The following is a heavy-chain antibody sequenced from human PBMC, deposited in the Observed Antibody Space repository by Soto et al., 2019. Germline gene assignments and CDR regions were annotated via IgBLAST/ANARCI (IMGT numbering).Heavy chain of an antibody. CDR3: ARRRGLVGSFDY. D-gene: IGHD3-9*01. CDR1: GYRSITYC. CDR2: IYPGDSDT. Sequence: SQKISGKGSGYRSITYCLGWVRQVPGKGLEWMGIIYPGDSDTRYSPSFQGQVTISADKSISAAYLQWSSLKASDTAMYFCARRRGLVGSFDYWGRGTLVTVSS. J-gene: IGHJ4*02. V-gene: IGHV5-51*01.